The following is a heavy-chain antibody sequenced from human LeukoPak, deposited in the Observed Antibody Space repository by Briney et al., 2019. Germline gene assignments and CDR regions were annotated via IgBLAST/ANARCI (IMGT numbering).Heavy chain of an antibody. V-gene: IGHV3-21*01. CDR3: ARVGHCSGGSCYAFDY. D-gene: IGHD2-15*01. CDR1: EFIFSGYS. J-gene: IGHJ4*02. Sequence: GGSLRLSCAASEFIFSGYSMNWVRQAPGKGLEWVSSISSSSSYIYYADSVKGRFTISRDNTKNSLYLQMNSLRAEDTAVYYCARVGHCSGGSCYAFDYWGQGTLVTVSS. CDR2: ISSSSSYI.